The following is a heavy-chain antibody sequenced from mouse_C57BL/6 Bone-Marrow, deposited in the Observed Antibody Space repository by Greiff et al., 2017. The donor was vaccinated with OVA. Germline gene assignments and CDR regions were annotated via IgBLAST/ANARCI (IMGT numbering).Heavy chain of an antibody. CDR1: GFTFSSYG. CDR3: ARPVRKRYFDV. J-gene: IGHJ1*03. Sequence: EVQGVESGGDLVKPGGSLKLSCAASGFTFSSYGMSWVRQTPDKRLEWVATISSGGSYTYYPDSVKGRFTISSDNAKNTLYLQMSSLKSEDTAMYYCARPVRKRYFDVWGTGTTVTVSS. CDR2: ISSGGSYT. V-gene: IGHV5-6*01. D-gene: IGHD1-1*01.